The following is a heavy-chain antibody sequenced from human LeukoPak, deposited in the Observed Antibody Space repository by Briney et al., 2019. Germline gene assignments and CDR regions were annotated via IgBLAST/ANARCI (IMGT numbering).Heavy chain of an antibody. CDR3: AKDPRPDCGDYVYYFDY. D-gene: IGHD4-17*01. J-gene: IGHJ4*02. V-gene: IGHV3-30*02. CDR2: IRYDGSNK. CDR1: GFTFSSYG. Sequence: PGGSLRLSCAASGFTFSSYGMHWVRQAPGKGLEWVAFIRYDGSNKYYADSVKGRFTISRDNSKNTLYLQMNSLRAEDTAVYYCAKDPRPDCGDYVYYFDYWGQGTLVTVSS.